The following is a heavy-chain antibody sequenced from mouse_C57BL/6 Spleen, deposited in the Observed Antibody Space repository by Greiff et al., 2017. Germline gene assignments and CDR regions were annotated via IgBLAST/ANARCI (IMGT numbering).Heavy chain of an antibody. J-gene: IGHJ4*01. D-gene: IGHD2-4*01. Sequence: EVKLVESGGGLVKPGGSLKLSCAASGFTFSDYGMHWVRQAPEKGLEWVAYISSGSSTIYYADTVKGRFTISRDNAKNTLFLQMTSLRSEDTAMYYCARPPRYYDYDDAMDYWGQGTSVTVSS. V-gene: IGHV5-17*01. CDR2: ISSGSSTI. CDR3: ARPPRYYDYDDAMDY. CDR1: GFTFSDYG.